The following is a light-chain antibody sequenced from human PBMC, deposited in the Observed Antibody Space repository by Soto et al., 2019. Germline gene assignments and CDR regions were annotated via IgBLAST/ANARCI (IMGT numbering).Light chain of an antibody. J-gene: IGLJ3*02. CDR2: EVS. Sequence: QSALTQPPSASGSPGQSVTISCTGTSSDVGGYNYVSWYQQHPGKAPKLMIYEVSKRPSGVPDRFSGSKSGNTASLTVSGLQAGEGGNYYASSYAGRNNVVFGGGTKLTVL. V-gene: IGLV2-8*01. CDR1: SSDVGGYNY. CDR3: SSYAGRNNVV.